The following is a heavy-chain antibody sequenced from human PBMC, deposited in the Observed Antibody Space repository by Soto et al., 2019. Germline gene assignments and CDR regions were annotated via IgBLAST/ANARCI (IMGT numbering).Heavy chain of an antibody. J-gene: IGHJ6*02. CDR1: GFTFSSYE. CDR3: AREARQLSYMDV. V-gene: IGHV3-48*03. D-gene: IGHD5-18*01. CDR2: ISSSGSTI. Sequence: PGGSLRLSCAASGFTFSSYEMNWVRQAPGKGLEWVSYISSSGSTIYYADSVKGRFTISRDNAKNSLYLQMNSLRAEDTAVYYCAREARQLSYMDVWGHGTTVTVSS.